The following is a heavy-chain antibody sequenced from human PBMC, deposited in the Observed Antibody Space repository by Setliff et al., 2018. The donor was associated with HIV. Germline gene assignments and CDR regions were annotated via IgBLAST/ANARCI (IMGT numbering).Heavy chain of an antibody. CDR3: ARRGMWSYETGGNPTATFDY. D-gene: IGHD2-8*02. J-gene: IGHJ4*02. CDR1: GGSINGRSSY. CDR2: IYFSGTP. V-gene: IGHV4-39*01. Sequence: SETLSLTCTVSGGSINGRSSYWAWIRQPPGKGLEWVASIYFSGTPYYNPSLKNRVTISVDTSKNQFSLKLSSVTAADTAVYYCARRGMWSYETGGNPTATFDYWGQGVLVTVSS.